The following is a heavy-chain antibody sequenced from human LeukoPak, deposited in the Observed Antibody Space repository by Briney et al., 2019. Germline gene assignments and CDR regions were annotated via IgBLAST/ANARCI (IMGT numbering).Heavy chain of an antibody. Sequence: GGSLRLSCAASGFTFSNAWMSWVRQAPGKGLEWVGRIKSKTDGGTTDYAAPVKGRFTISRDDSKNTLYLQMNSLKTEDTAVYYCARGRRWATVITSGEGAEYFQHWGQGTLVTVSS. CDR1: GFTFSNAW. CDR2: IKSKTDGGTT. D-gene: IGHD3-3*01. V-gene: IGHV3-15*01. CDR3: ARGRRWATVITSGEGAEYFQH. J-gene: IGHJ1*01.